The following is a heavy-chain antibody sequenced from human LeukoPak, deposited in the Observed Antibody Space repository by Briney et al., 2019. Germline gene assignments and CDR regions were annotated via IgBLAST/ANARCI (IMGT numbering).Heavy chain of an antibody. CDR2: ISGSGDNT. J-gene: IGHJ4*02. V-gene: IGHV3-23*01. Sequence: GGSLRLSCAASGFTFTNYAMCWVRQAPGKGLEWVSAISGSGDNTYYADSVKGRFTISRDNSRNTLYLQMNSLRAEDTALYYCAKEGHRRGSYSDFWGQGTLVTVSS. D-gene: IGHD1-26*01. CDR3: AKEGHRRGSYSDF. CDR1: GFTFTNYA.